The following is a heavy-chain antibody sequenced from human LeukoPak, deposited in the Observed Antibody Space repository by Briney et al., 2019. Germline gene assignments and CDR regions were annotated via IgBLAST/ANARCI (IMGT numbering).Heavy chain of an antibody. CDR1: GLPFSSYA. V-gene: IGHV3-74*01. CDR2: VHGAGNNI. J-gene: IGHJ4*02. CDR3: ARARVGDPTDY. Sequence: RAGGSLRLSCAASGLPFSSYAMSWVRQAPGEGLVCVSRVHGAGNNIGYADFVEGRFTISRDNAKNTLYLEMSSLRREDTAVYYCARARVGDPTDYWGQGTLVTVSS. D-gene: IGHD1-26*01.